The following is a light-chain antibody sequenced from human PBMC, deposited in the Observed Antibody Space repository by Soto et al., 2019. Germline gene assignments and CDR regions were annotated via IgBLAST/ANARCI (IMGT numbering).Light chain of an antibody. V-gene: IGKV2-30*02. CDR1: QSLVHSNGNTY. J-gene: IGKJ5*01. Sequence: DVVMTQSPLSLPVTLGQPASISCRSSQSLVHSNGNTYLTWFQQRPGQSPRRLIEKVSNRDSGVPDRFSGSGSGSVFTLKISRVEAEDVGVYYCMQGTYWPTFGQWTRLEIK. CDR2: KVS. CDR3: MQGTYWPT.